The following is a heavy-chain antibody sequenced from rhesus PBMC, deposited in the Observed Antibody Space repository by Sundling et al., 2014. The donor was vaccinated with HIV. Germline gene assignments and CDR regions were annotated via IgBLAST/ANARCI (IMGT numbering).Heavy chain of an antibody. CDR1: GGSVNNYY. J-gene: IGHJ4*01. V-gene: IGHV4-165*01. CDR2: IGGNSGSR. CDR3: ARGLEVMNSGLVVLTAPLHY. D-gene: IGHD2-15*01. Sequence: QVQLQESGPGLVKPSETLSLTCAVSGGSVNNYYWSWIRQPPGRGLEWIGSIGGNSGSRYYNPSLKSQVTISTDTSKNQFSLKLSSVTAADTAVYYCARGLEVMNSGLVVLTAPLHYWGQGVLVTVSS.